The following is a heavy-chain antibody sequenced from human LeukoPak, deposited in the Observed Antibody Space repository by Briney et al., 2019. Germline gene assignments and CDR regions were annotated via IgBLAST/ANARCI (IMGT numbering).Heavy chain of an antibody. J-gene: IGHJ3*02. CDR2: IYYSGST. CDR3: ARSYYYDTSGHDAFDI. D-gene: IGHD3-22*01. V-gene: IGHV4-59*01. CDR1: GGSISSYY. Sequence: SETLSLTCTVSGGSISSYYWSWIRQSPGKGLEWIGYIYYSGSTNYNPSLKSRVTISGDMSKNQISLELSSVTAADTAVYFCARSYYYDTSGHDAFDIWGQGTMVTVSS.